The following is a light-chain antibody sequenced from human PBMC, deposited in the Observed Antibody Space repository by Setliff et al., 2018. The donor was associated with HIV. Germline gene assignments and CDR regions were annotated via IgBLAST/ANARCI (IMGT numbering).Light chain of an antibody. V-gene: IGLV2-11*01. CDR1: SSDVGAYNY. CDR2: DVS. J-gene: IGLJ3*02. CDR3: CSYAGSYNWV. Sequence: ALTQPRSVSGSPGQSVTISCTGTSSDVGAYNYVSWYQQHPGKAPKLMICDVSKRPSGVPDRFSASKSGNTASLTISGLQAEDEADYYCCSYAGSYNWVFGGGTK.